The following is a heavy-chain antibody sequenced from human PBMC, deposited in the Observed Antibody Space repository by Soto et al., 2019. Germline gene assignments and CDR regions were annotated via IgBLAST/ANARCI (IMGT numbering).Heavy chain of an antibody. Sequence: QVQLVQSGAEVKKPGASVKVSCKASGYTFTSYDINWVRQATGQGLEWMGWMNPNSGNTGYAQKFQGRVTMTRNTSISTAYMALSSLRSEDTAVYYCARGTHYYDRSGYPFDYWGQGTLVTVSS. D-gene: IGHD3-22*01. J-gene: IGHJ4*02. CDR2: MNPNSGNT. CDR3: ARGTHYYDRSGYPFDY. V-gene: IGHV1-8*01. CDR1: GYTFTSYD.